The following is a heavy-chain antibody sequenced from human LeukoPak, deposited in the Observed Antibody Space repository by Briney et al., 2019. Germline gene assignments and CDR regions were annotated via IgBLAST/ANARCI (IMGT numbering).Heavy chain of an antibody. D-gene: IGHD6-13*01. CDR3: ARDVGSSWFSIWFDP. J-gene: IGHJ5*02. CDR1: GGSISSDNYY. CDR2: IYASGSA. V-gene: IGHV4-61*02. Sequence: SETLSLTCTVSGGSISSDNYYWTWIRQPAGKGLEWIGRIYASGSANYNPSLKSRVTISVDTSKNQFSLKLNSVTAADTAMYYCARDVGSSWFSIWFDPWGQGTLVTVSS.